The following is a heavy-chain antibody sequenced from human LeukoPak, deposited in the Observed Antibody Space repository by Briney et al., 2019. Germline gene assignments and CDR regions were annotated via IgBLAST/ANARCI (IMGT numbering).Heavy chain of an antibody. CDR2: IWYDGSNK. CDR3: ARLSLYGSSWQKDY. D-gene: IGHD6-13*01. CDR1: GFTFSSYG. Sequence: GGSLRLSCAASGFTFSSYGMHWVRQAPGKGLEWVAVIWYDGSNKYYADSVKGRFTISRDNSKNTLYLQMNSLRAEDTAAYYCARLSLYGSSWQKDYWGQGTLVTVSS. V-gene: IGHV3-33*01. J-gene: IGHJ4*02.